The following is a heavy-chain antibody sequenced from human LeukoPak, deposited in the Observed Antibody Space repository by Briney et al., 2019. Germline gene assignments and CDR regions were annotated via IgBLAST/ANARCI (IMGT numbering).Heavy chain of an antibody. Sequence: SVMVSCKASGGTFSSYAISWVRQAPGQGLEWMGGIIPIFGTANYAQKFQGRVTMTRDTSTSTVYMELSSLRSEDTAVYYCARDVSQGSGSYRNQAFDYWGQGTLVTVSS. CDR2: IIPIFGTA. V-gene: IGHV1-69*05. D-gene: IGHD3-10*01. J-gene: IGHJ4*02. CDR3: ARDVSQGSGSYRNQAFDY. CDR1: GGTFSSYA.